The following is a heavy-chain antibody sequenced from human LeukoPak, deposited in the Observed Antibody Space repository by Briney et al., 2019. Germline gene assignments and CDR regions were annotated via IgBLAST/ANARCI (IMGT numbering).Heavy chain of an antibody. CDR1: GGTFSSYT. J-gene: IGHJ4*02. Sequence: SVKVSCKASGGTFSSYTISWVRQPPGLGLEWMGRIIPILGIANYAQKFQGRVTITADKSTSTAYMELSSLRSEDTAVYYCARDLSWVAGILDYWGQGTLVTVPS. D-gene: IGHD6-19*01. V-gene: IGHV1-69*04. CDR3: ARDLSWVAGILDY. CDR2: IIPILGIA.